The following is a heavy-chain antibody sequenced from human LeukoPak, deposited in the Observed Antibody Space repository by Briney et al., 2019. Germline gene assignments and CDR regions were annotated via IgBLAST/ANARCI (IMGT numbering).Heavy chain of an antibody. V-gene: IGHV4-61*02. CDR1: GGSISSGSYY. CDR3: AAGTIVGATGYFQH. CDR2: IYLSGST. Sequence: PSETLSLTCTVSGGSISSGSYYWTWIRQPAGKGLEWIGRIYLSGSTNYNPSLKSRVTISVDTSKNQFSLKLTSVTAADTAVYYCAAGTIVGATGYFQHWGQGTLVSVSS. D-gene: IGHD1-26*01. J-gene: IGHJ1*01.